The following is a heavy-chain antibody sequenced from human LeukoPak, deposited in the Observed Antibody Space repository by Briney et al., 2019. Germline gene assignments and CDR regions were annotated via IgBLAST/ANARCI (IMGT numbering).Heavy chain of an antibody. D-gene: IGHD3-10*01. CDR2: TSGSGGST. CDR1: GFTLRSYA. J-gene: IGHJ4*02. Sequence: SGGSLRLSCAVSGFTLRSYAMSWVRQAPGKGLEWVSETSGSGGSTYYADSVRGRFTISRDNSKNTLYLQMNSLRAEDTAVYYCAKDPSGSYIYGYFDDWGQGTLVTVSS. CDR3: AKDPSGSYIYGYFDD. V-gene: IGHV3-23*01.